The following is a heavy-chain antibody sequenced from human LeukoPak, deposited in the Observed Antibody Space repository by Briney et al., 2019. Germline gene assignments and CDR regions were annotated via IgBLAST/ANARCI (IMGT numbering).Heavy chain of an antibody. CDR1: GFTFSTYA. J-gene: IGHJ4*02. V-gene: IGHV3-30*04. Sequence: GGSLRLSCAASGFTFSTYAMHWVRQAPGKGLEWVAAISYDGPNKRYADSVKGRFTISRDNSKNTLYLQMNSPRAEDTAVYYCARGVRIAVAGYIDYWGQGTLVTVSS. CDR3: ARGVRIAVAGYIDY. CDR2: ISYDGPNK. D-gene: IGHD6-19*01.